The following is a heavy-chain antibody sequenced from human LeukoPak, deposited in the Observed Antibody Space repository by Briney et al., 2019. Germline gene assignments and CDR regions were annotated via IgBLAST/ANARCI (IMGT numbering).Heavy chain of an antibody. CDR3: ARDYRYMDV. D-gene: IGHD3-10*01. V-gene: IGHV3-66*02. CDR1: GFTVSSNY. Sequence: PGGSLRLSCAASGFTVSSNYMSWVRQAPGKGLEWVSIIYSGGSTYYADSVKGRFIVSRDSSENTLCLQMNSLRVEDTAVYFCARDYRYMDVWGKGTTVTVSS. J-gene: IGHJ6*03. CDR2: IYSGGST.